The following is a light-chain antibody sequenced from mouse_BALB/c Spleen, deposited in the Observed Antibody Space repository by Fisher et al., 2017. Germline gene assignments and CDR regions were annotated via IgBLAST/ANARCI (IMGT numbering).Light chain of an antibody. J-gene: IGKJ4*01. CDR2: DTS. Sequence: IVMTQSPAIMSASPGEKVTITCSASSSVSYMHWFQQKPGTSPKRWIYDTSKLASGVPARFSGSGSGTSYSLTISRMEAEDAATYYCHQRSSYPFTFGSGTKLEIK. V-gene: IGKV4-57*01. CDR3: HQRSSYPFT. CDR1: SSVSY.